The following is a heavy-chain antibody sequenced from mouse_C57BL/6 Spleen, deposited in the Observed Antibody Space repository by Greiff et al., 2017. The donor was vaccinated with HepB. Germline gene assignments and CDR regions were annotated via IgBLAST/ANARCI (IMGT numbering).Heavy chain of an antibody. V-gene: IGHV1-64*01. Sequence: VQLQQPGAELVKPGASVKLSCKASGYTFTSYWMHWVKQRPGQGLEWIGMIHPNSGSTNYNEKFKSKATLTVDKSSSTAYMQLSSLTSEDSAVYYCASAYYGNYGYFDVWGTGTTVTVSS. D-gene: IGHD2-10*01. J-gene: IGHJ1*03. CDR1: GYTFTSYW. CDR2: IHPNSGST. CDR3: ASAYYGNYGYFDV.